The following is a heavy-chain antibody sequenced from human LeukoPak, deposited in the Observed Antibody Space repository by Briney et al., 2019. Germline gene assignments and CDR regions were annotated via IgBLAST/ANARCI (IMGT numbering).Heavy chain of an antibody. Sequence: QPGGTLRLSCAASGFTFARYGMTWVRQAPGKGLEWVSVSALTHGGYTTYYADSVKGRFTVSRDNSKITLYLQMNSLRDDDTAVYYCAKVGEYYGSGSLNWFDSWGQGTLVTVSS. CDR2: LTHGGYTT. D-gene: IGHD3-10*01. J-gene: IGHJ5*01. CDR3: AKVGEYYGSGSLNWFDS. CDR1: GFTFARYG. V-gene: IGHV3-23*01.